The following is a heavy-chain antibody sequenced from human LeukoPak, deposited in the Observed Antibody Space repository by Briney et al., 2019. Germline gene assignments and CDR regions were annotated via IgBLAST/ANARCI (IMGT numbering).Heavy chain of an antibody. J-gene: IGHJ4*02. CDR2: IWYDGSNK. V-gene: IGHV3-33*06. Sequence: PGGSLRLSCAASGFTFSSYGMHWVRQAPGKGLEWVAVIWYDGSNKYYADSVKGRFTISRDNSKNTLYLQMNSLRAEDTAVYYCAKESAGIAVAGTLEIDYWGQGTLVTVSS. D-gene: IGHD6-19*01. CDR3: AKESAGIAVAGTLEIDY. CDR1: GFTFSSYG.